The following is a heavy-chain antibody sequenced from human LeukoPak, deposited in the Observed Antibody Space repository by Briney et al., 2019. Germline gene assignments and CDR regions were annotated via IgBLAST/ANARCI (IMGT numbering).Heavy chain of an antibody. CDR1: GYTFTGYY. D-gene: IGHD3-3*01. CDR3: ARGPVTIFGVVIVWFDP. CDR2: INPNSGGT. V-gene: IGHV1-2*02. Sequence: ASVKVSCKASGYTFTGYYMHWVRQAPGQGLEWVGWINPNSGGTNYAQKFQGRVTMTRDTSISTAYMELSRLRSDDTAVYYCARGPVTIFGVVIVWFDPWGQGTLVTVSS. J-gene: IGHJ5*02.